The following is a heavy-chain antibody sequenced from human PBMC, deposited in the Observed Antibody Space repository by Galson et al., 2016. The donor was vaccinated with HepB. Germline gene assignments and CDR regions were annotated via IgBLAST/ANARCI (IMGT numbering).Heavy chain of an antibody. Sequence: SLRLSCAASGFTVSNNYMNWVRQAPGKGLEWVSVIFSGGSTESADSVKGRFTTSRDDSKNTVFLHMSSLRAEDAAVYYCARGGPRRDGYRSEGYFDLWGQGTPVTVSS. D-gene: IGHD5-24*01. CDR2: IFSGGST. CDR1: GFTVSNNY. CDR3: ARGGPRRDGYRSEGYFDL. J-gene: IGHJ4*02. V-gene: IGHV3-53*01.